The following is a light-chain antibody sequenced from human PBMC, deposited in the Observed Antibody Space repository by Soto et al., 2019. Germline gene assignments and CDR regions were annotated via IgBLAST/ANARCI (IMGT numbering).Light chain of an antibody. Sequence: EIVMTQSPATLSVSPGERATLSCRASQSVNSNLAWYQQKPGQAPRLLIYGASTRATGVPARFSGSGSGTEFILPVSSLQSEDFAVYLCQQYNNWPTFGQGTKVEIK. CDR2: GAS. CDR3: QQYNNWPT. V-gene: IGKV3-15*01. J-gene: IGKJ1*01. CDR1: QSVNSN.